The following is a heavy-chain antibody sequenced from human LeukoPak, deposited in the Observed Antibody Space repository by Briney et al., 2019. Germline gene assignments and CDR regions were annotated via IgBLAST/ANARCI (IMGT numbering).Heavy chain of an antibody. J-gene: IGHJ1*01. CDR1: GYTFTNYG. Sequence: ASVKVSCKASGYTFTNYGMHWVRQAPGQRLEWMAWMNAGNGDAKYSQKFQGRVTITRDTSASTAYMELSSLTSEDTAVYYCARVPLYDSNDYYYPHWGQGTVVTVSS. CDR3: ARVPLYDSNDYYYPH. D-gene: IGHD3-22*01. CDR2: MNAGNGDA. V-gene: IGHV1-3*01.